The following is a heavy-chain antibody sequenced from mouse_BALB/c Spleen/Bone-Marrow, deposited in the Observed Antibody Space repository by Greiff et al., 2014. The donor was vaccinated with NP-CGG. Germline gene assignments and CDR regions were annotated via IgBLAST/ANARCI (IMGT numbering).Heavy chain of an antibody. Sequence: EVKVEESGGGLVKPGGSLKLSCAASGFTFSSYAMSWVRQTPEKRLEWVATISNTGNYTYYPDSVKGRFTISRDNAKNTLYLQMSSLRSEDTALYYCARQGDGYYDYWGQGTTHTVSS. J-gene: IGHJ2*01. CDR3: ARQGDGYYDY. V-gene: IGHV5-9-3*01. CDR2: ISNTGNYT. CDR1: GFTFSSYA. D-gene: IGHD2-3*01.